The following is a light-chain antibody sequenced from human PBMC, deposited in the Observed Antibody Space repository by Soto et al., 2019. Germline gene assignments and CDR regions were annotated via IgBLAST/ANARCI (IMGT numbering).Light chain of an antibody. CDR1: QSISSC. J-gene: IGKJ1*01. V-gene: IGKV1-39*01. CDR3: QQIYAAPVT. CDR2: GAS. Sequence: DIQMTQSPSSLSASVVDRVTITCRASQSISSCLNWYQQKPGKAPNLLIYGASNLQSGVPSRFSGSEPGTDFILTISSLQPEDFATYYCQQIYAAPVTFGQGTKVEIK.